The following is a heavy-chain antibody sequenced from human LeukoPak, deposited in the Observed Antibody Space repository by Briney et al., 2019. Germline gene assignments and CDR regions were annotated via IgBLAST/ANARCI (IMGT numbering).Heavy chain of an antibody. CDR1: GFTFSEYW. CDR2: IRTDGDT. J-gene: IGHJ4*02. D-gene: IGHD4-17*01. CDR3: ARDARVGDPFDY. V-gene: IGHV3-74*01. Sequence: QPGGSLILSCAASGFTFSEYWMHWVRQAPGKGLVWVSRIRTDGDTSYADSVRGRFTISRDNSKNTLYLQMNSLRAEDTAVYYCARDARVGDPFDYWGQGTLVTVSS.